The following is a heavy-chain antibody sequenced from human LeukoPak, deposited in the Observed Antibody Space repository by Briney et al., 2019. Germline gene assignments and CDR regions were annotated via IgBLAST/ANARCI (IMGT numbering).Heavy chain of an antibody. J-gene: IGHJ4*02. Sequence: ASVKVSCKASGYTFTNYYMHWVRQAPGQGLEWMGIINPSGGRRDYAQKFQGRVIMTRDTSTSTVYMDLSSLRSEDTAVYHCARDSEGVAARPRNFDYWGQGTLVTVSS. CDR3: ARDSEGVAARPRNFDY. D-gene: IGHD6-6*01. CDR2: INPSGGRR. CDR1: GYTFTNYY. V-gene: IGHV1-46*01.